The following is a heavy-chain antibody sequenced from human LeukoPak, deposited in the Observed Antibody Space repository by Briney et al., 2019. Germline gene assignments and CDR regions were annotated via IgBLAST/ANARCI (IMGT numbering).Heavy chain of an antibody. CDR3: ARGTPAVAGIDY. Sequence: PGGSLRLSSAASGLTFSNYAMHWVRQAPGKGLEWVAVLAHDGGDRYFADSVKGRFTISRDNSKNTLYLQMSSLRAEDTALYYCARGTPAVAGIDYWGQGTPVTVSS. V-gene: IGHV3-30*04. D-gene: IGHD6-19*01. CDR1: GLTFSNYA. CDR2: LAHDGGDR. J-gene: IGHJ4*02.